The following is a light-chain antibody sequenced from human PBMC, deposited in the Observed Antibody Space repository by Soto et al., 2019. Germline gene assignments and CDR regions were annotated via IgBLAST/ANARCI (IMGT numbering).Light chain of an antibody. CDR2: DVS. V-gene: IGLV2-14*01. CDR3: SSKTSSTTVV. J-gene: IGLJ3*02. Sequence: QSALTQPASVSGSPGQSITISCTGTSSDVGGYNSVSWYQQHPDKAPKLMIYDVSNRPSGVSNRFSGSKSGNTASLTISGLQAEDEADYYCSSKTSSTTVVFGGGTKLTV. CDR1: SSDVGGYNS.